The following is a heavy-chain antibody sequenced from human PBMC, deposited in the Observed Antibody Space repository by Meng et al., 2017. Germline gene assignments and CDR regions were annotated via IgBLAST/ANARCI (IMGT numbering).Heavy chain of an antibody. CDR1: GLNLNSYW. D-gene: IGHD1-26*01. CDR2: ISGDGSST. V-gene: IGHV3-74*01. Sequence: QWGESVGGFVQTGGPLRLSCAASGLNLNSYWMHWVRQAPGKGLGWVSRISGDGSSTIYAESVKGRFTISRDNAKNTLYLQMNSLRGEDTAVYYCGTGGDYYSFHYWGQGTLVTVSS. J-gene: IGHJ4*02. CDR3: GTGGDYYSFHY.